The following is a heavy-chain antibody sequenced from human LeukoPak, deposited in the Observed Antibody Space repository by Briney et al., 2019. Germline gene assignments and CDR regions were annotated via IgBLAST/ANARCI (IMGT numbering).Heavy chain of an antibody. CDR3: ARHGVDDYSNYNWFDP. CDR2: INHSGST. D-gene: IGHD4-11*01. CDR1: GGSFSGYY. Sequence: SETLSLTCAVYGGSFSGYYWSWIRQPPGKGLEWIGEINHSGSTNYNPSLKSRVTISVDTSKNQFSLKLSSVTAADTAVYYCARHGVDDYSNYNWFDPWGQGTLVTVSS. V-gene: IGHV4-34*01. J-gene: IGHJ5*02.